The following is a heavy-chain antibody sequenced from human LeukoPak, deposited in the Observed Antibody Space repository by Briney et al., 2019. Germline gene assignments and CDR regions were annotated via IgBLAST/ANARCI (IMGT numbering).Heavy chain of an antibody. Sequence: PGGSLRLSCAASGFTFSSYGMHWVRQAPGKGLEWVAVIWYDGSNKYYADSVKGRFTISRDNSKNTLYLQMNSLRAEDTAVYYCARETGGGYYYDSSGYSDVVGAFDIWGQGTMVTVSS. CDR1: GFTFSSYG. D-gene: IGHD3-22*01. CDR2: IWYDGSNK. J-gene: IGHJ3*02. CDR3: ARETGGGYYYDSSGYSDVVGAFDI. V-gene: IGHV3-33*01.